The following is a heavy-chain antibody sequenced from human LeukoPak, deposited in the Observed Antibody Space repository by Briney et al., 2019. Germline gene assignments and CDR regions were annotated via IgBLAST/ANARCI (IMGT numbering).Heavy chain of an antibody. CDR3: AREILSVVPAAVYYYYGMDV. V-gene: IGHV4-34*01. CDR2: INHSGST. J-gene: IGHJ6*02. CDR1: GGSFSGYY. Sequence: SETLSLTCAVYGGSFSGYYWSWIRQPPGKGLEWIGEINHSGSTNYNPSLKSRVTISVDTSKNQFSLKLSSVTAADTAVYYCAREILSVVPAAVYYYYGMDVWGQGATVTVSS. D-gene: IGHD2-2*01.